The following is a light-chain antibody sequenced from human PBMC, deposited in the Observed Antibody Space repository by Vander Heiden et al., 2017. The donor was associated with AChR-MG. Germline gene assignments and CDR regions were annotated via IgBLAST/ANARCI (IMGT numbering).Light chain of an antibody. CDR3: QQDYTTPTT. CDR1: QAINNF. Sequence: DIQMTQSPSSLSASVGDRVTITCRASQAINNFLAWYQQKPGKAPNLLIYGASKLQSGVPSRFSGSGSGTDYTLTISGLQPEDVTSYYCQQDYTTPTTFGQGTKVEIK. CDR2: GAS. V-gene: IGKV1-NL1*01. J-gene: IGKJ1*01.